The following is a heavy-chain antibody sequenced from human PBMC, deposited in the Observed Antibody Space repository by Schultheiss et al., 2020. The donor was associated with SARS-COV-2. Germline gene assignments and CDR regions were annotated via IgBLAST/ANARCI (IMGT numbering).Heavy chain of an antibody. J-gene: IGHJ4*02. CDR2: INPNSGGT. CDR3: ATTGVWWLPTDYFDY. D-gene: IGHD5-12*01. CDR1: GYTFTGYY. Sequence: VKVSCKASGYTFTGYYMHWVRQAPGQGLEWMGWINPNSGGTNYAQKFQGWVTMTRDTSISTAYMELSRLRSDDTAVYYCATTGVWWLPTDYFDYWGQGTLVTVSS. V-gene: IGHV1-2*04.